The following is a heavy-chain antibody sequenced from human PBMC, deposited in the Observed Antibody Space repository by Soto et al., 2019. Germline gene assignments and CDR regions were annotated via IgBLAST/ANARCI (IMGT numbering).Heavy chain of an antibody. D-gene: IGHD2-21*02. CDR3: ARHYGDSF. Sequence: PSETLSLTCAVYGGSFSGYYWTWIRQPPGKGLEWIGRIYASGTTNYNPSLKSRVTMSVDTSKNQFSLQLDSVTAADTAVYYCARHYGDSFWGQGTMVTVSS. V-gene: IGHV4-59*10. CDR1: GGSFSGYY. CDR2: IYASGTT. J-gene: IGHJ4*02.